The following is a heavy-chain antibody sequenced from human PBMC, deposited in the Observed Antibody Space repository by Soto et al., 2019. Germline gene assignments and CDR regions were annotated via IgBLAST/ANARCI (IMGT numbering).Heavy chain of an antibody. J-gene: IGHJ3*02. CDR3: ARDNLEYSSGTGGAFDI. CDR2: IYYSGST. Sequence: SETLSLTCTVSGGSISSGGYYWSWIRQHPGKGLEWIGYIYYSGSTYYNPSLKSRVTISVDTSKNQFSLKLSSVTAADTAVYYCARDNLEYSSGTGGAFDIWGQGTMVTVSS. D-gene: IGHD6-19*01. V-gene: IGHV4-31*03. CDR1: GGSISSGGYY.